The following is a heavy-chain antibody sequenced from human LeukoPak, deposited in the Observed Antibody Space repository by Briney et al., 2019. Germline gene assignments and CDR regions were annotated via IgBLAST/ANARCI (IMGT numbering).Heavy chain of an antibody. J-gene: IGHJ4*02. CDR1: GFTFSSYA. Sequence: PGGSLRLSCAASGFTFSSYAMHWVRQAPGEGLEWVAVISYDGSNKYYADSVKGRFTSSRDNSKNTLYLQMNSLRAEDTAVYYCARGRGRAIAAAGTNWGQGTLVTVSS. CDR3: ARGRGRAIAAAGTN. V-gene: IGHV3-30-3*01. CDR2: ISYDGSNK. D-gene: IGHD6-13*01.